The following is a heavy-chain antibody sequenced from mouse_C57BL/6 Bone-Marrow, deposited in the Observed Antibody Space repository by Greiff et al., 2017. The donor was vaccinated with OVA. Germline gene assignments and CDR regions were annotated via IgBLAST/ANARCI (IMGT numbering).Heavy chain of an antibody. V-gene: IGHV1-50*01. CDR2: IDPSDSYT. J-gene: IGHJ3*01. D-gene: IGHD2-3*01. CDR1: GYTFTSYW. CDR3: AREKNDGYFAY. Sequence: VQLQQSGAELVKPGASVKLSCKASGYTFTSYWMQWVKQRPGQGLEWIGEIDPSDSYTNYNQKFKGKATLTVDTSSSTAYMQLSSLTSEDSAVYYCAREKNDGYFAYWGQGTLVTVSA.